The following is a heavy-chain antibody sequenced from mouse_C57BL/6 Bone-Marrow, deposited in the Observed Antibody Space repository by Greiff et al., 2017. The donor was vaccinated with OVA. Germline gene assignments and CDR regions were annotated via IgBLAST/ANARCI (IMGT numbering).Heavy chain of an antibody. D-gene: IGHD2-4*01. J-gene: IGHJ4*01. CDR2: IHPNSGST. V-gene: IGHV1-64*01. CDR1: GYTFTSYW. CDR3: ASGYDYFYAMDY. Sequence: QVQLKQPGAELVKPGASVKLSCKASGYTFTSYWMHWVKQRPGQGLEWIGMIHPNSGSTNYNEKFKSKATLTVDKSSSTAYMQLSSLTSEDSAVYYCASGYDYFYAMDYWGQGTSVTVSS.